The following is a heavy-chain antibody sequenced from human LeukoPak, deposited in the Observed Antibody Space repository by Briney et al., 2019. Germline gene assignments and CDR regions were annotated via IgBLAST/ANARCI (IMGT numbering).Heavy chain of an antibody. CDR3: TRAGANKKLGEFSAYYFDY. CDR1: GFTLSNAW. Sequence: PGGSLRLSCAASGFTLSNAWMSWVRQAPGKGLEWVGFIRSKAYGGTTEYAASVKGRFTISRDDSKSIAYLQMNSLKTEDTAVYYCTRAGANKKLGEFSAYYFDYWGQGTLVTVSS. J-gene: IGHJ4*02. V-gene: IGHV3-49*04. D-gene: IGHD3-16*01. CDR2: IRSKAYGGTT.